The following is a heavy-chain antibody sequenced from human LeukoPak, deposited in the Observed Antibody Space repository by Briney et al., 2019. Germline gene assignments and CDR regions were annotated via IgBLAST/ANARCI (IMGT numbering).Heavy chain of an antibody. J-gene: IGHJ4*02. V-gene: IGHV3-30*02. CDR3: AKGPSGSYSNFDY. D-gene: IGHD3-10*01. Sequence: GGSLRLSCAASGFTFSSYGMHWVRQAPGKGLEWVAFIRYDGSNKYYADSVKGRFTISRDNSKNTLYLQMNSLRAEGTAVYYCAKGPSGSYSNFDYWGQGTLVTVSS. CDR2: IRYDGSNK. CDR1: GFTFSSYG.